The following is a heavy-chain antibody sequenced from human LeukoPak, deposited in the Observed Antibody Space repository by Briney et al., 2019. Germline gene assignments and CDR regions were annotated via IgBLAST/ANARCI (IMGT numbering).Heavy chain of an antibody. CDR1: GFTFSSNY. V-gene: IGHV3-66*01. CDR3: ARDTSSGYPFSNY. CDR2: IYTGDNT. Sequence: GGSLRLSCAASGFTFSSNYMSWVRQAPGKGLEWVSVIYTGDNTYYADSVKGRFTISRDNSKNTLYLQMNSLRAEDTAVYYCARDTSSGYPFSNYWGQGTLVTVSS. D-gene: IGHD3-22*01. J-gene: IGHJ4*02.